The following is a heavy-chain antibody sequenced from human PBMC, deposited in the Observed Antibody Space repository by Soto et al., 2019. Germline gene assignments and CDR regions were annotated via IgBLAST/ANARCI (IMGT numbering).Heavy chain of an antibody. J-gene: IGHJ4*02. D-gene: IGHD1-1*01. V-gene: IGHV4-39*01. CDR2: IYYSGST. CDR1: GGSISSSSYY. CDR3: SIHLQLSYYFDY. Sequence: SETLSLTCTVSGGSISSSSYYWGWIRQPPGKGLEWIGSIYYSGSTYYNPSLKSRVTISVDTSKNQFSLKLSSVTAADTAVYYCSIHLQLSYYFDYWCQGTLLTVSS.